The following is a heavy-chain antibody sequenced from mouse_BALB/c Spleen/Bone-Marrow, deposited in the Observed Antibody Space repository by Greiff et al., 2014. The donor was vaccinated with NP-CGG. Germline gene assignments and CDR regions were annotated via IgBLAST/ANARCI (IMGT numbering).Heavy chain of an antibody. Sequence: VQLQQSGTVLPRPGTPVRMSCKASGYSFTSYWMHWVKQRPGQGLEWIGAIYPGNSEISYNQKFKGKAKLTAVTSASTAYMELSSLTNEDSAVYYCTIYRYDEDAMDYWGQGTSVTVSS. V-gene: IGHV1-5*01. CDR2: IYPGNSEI. CDR3: TIYRYDEDAMDY. CDR1: GYSFTSYW. D-gene: IGHD2-12*01. J-gene: IGHJ4*01.